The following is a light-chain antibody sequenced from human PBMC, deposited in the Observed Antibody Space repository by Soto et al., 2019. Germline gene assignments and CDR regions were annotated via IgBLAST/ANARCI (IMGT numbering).Light chain of an antibody. CDR3: QQYGSSPPYT. CDR2: WAS. Sequence: DIVITQSPDSLAVSLGERATINCKSSQSVLYSTNTKNSLAWYQQKPGPPPKLLIYWASTRESGVPDRFSGSGSGTDFTLTISRLEPEDFAVYYCQQYGSSPPYTFGQGTKLEIK. J-gene: IGKJ2*01. V-gene: IGKV4-1*01. CDR1: QSVLYSTNTKNS.